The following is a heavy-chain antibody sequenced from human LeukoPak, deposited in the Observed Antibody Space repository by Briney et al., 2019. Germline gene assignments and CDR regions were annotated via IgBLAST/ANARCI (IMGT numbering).Heavy chain of an antibody. CDR1: GFTFSSYA. CDR3: AKDRVLRYFDWLFGNWFDP. CDR2: ISGSGGST. D-gene: IGHD3-9*01. Sequence: GGSLRLSCAASGFTFSSYAMSWVRQAPGKGLEWVSAISGSGGSTYYADSVKGRFTIPRDNSKNTLYLQMNSLRAEDTAVYYCAKDRVLRYFDWLFGNWFDPWGQGTLVTVSS. V-gene: IGHV3-23*01. J-gene: IGHJ5*02.